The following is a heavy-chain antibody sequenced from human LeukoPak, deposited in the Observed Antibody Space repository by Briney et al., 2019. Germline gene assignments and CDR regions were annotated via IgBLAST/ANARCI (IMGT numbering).Heavy chain of an antibody. CDR3: ASMVRGSTSWYFDY. CDR1: GFIFSSYG. D-gene: IGHD3-10*01. V-gene: IGHV3-30*02. J-gene: IGHJ4*02. Sequence: PGGSLRLSCAASGFIFSSYGMHWVRQTPGKGLEWVAFIRYDGSNKYYADSVKGRFTISRDNSKNTLYLQVNSLRAEDTAVYYCASMVRGSTSWYFDYWGQGTLVTVSS. CDR2: IRYDGSNK.